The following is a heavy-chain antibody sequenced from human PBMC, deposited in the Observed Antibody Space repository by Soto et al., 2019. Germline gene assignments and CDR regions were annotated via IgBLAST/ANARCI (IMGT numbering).Heavy chain of an antibody. CDR3: ARVHHSSSSPDSFDY. CDR1: GYSFTSHW. D-gene: IGHD6-6*01. CDR2: IYPGDSDT. V-gene: IGHV5-51*01. Sequence: GESLKISCNGSGYSFTSHWIGWVRQMPGKGLEWMGIIYPGDSDTRYSPSFQGQVTISADKSISTAYLQWSSLKASDTAMYYCARVHHSSSSPDSFDYWGQGTLVTVSS. J-gene: IGHJ4*02.